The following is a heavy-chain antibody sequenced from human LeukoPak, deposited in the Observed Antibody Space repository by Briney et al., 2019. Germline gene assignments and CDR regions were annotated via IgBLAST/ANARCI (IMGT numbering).Heavy chain of an antibody. CDR3: AELDITMIGGV. Sequence: GGSLRLSCAASRFTFSTYAMSWVRQAPGKGLEWVSTISDSGGSTYYADSVKGRFTISRDNAKNSLYLQMNSLRAEDTAVYYCAELDITMIGGVWGKGTTVTISS. CDR1: RFTFSTYA. J-gene: IGHJ6*04. CDR2: ISDSGGST. D-gene: IGHD3-10*02. V-gene: IGHV3-23*01.